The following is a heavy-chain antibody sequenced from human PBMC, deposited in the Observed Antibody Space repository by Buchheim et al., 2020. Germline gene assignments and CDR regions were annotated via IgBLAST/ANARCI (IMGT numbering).Heavy chain of an antibody. Sequence: QVQLVQSGAEVKKPGASVKVSCKASGYTFTSYDINWVRQATGQGLEWMGWMNPNSGNTGYAQKVQGRVAMTRNTSISTAYMVLSSLRSEDTAVYYCARARSNYYGSGSYYISWFDPWGQGTL. J-gene: IGHJ5*02. CDR3: ARARSNYYGSGSYYISWFDP. D-gene: IGHD3-10*01. CDR1: GYTFTSYD. CDR2: MNPNSGNT. V-gene: IGHV1-8*01.